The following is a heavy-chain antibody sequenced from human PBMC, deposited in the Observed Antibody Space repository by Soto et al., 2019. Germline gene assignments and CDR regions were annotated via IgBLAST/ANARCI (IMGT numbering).Heavy chain of an antibody. CDR3: ARARGIVATIAEPNNWFDP. V-gene: IGHV1-69*13. Sequence: SVKVSCKASGGTFSSYAISWVRQAPRQGLEWMGGIIPIFGTANYAQKFQGGVTITADESTSTAYMELSSLRSEDTAVYYCARARGIVATIAEPNNWFDPWGQGTLVTVSS. CDR2: IIPIFGTA. CDR1: GGTFSSYA. J-gene: IGHJ5*02. D-gene: IGHD5-12*01.